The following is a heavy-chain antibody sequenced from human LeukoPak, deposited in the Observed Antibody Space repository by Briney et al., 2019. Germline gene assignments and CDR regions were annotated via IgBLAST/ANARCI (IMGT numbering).Heavy chain of an antibody. V-gene: IGHV1-18*04. D-gene: IGHD3-9*01. Sequence: GASVKVSCKASGYTFTSYGISWVRQAPGQGLEWMGWISAYNGNTNYAQKLQGRVTMTTDTSTSTAYMELRSLRSDDTAVYYCAREEGGLRYFDYFDYWGQGTLVTVSS. CDR3: AREEGGLRYFDYFDY. CDR2: ISAYNGNT. J-gene: IGHJ4*02. CDR1: GYTFTSYG.